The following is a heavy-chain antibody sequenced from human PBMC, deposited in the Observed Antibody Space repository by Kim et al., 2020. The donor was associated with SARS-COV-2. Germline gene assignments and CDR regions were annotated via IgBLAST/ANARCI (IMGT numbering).Heavy chain of an antibody. CDR3: ARVFRGHAFDY. D-gene: IGHD2-21*01. V-gene: IGHV3-11*05. Sequence: TNYADSVKGRFTISRDNAKNSLYLQMNSLRAEDTAVYYCARVFRGHAFDYWGQGTLVTVSS. CDR2: T. J-gene: IGHJ4*02.